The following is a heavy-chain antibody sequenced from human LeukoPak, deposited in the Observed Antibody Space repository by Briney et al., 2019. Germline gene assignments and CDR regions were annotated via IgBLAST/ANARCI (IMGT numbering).Heavy chain of an antibody. J-gene: IGHJ6*03. CDR1: GGSISSHY. Sequence: SETLSLTCTVSGGSISSHYWSWIRQPPGKGLEWIGYIYYSGSTNYNPSLKSRVTISVDTSKNQFSLKLSSVTAADTAVYYCARNQDYGSYYYYYMDVWGKGTTVTVSS. V-gene: IGHV4-59*11. D-gene: IGHD4-17*01. CDR2: IYYSGST. CDR3: ARNQDYGSYYYYYMDV.